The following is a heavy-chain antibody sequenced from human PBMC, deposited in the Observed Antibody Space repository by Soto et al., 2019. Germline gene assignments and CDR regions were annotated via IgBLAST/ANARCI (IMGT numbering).Heavy chain of an antibody. D-gene: IGHD1-20*01. J-gene: IGHJ6*02. V-gene: IGHV1-3*01. CDR2: INAGNGNT. CDR1: GYTFTSYA. Sequence: QVQLVQSGAEVKKPGASVKVSCKASGYTFTSYAMHWVRQAPGQRLEWMGWINAGNGNTKYSQKFQGRVTITRDTSASTAYMELSSLRSEDTAVYYCARDGIVLTGIPSPYSYGMDVWGQGTTVTVSS. CDR3: ARDGIVLTGIPSPYSYGMDV.